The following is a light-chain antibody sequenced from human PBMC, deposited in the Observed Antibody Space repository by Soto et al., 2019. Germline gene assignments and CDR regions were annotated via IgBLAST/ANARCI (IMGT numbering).Light chain of an antibody. J-gene: IGKJ4*01. Sequence: EVVMTQSPATLSVSPGERATLSCRASQSVYSNLAWYQLKPGQAPRLLIYGASTRATGIPARFIGSGSGTEFTLTISSLQSEDFAIYYCQQYNNWPLTFGGGTKVEIK. V-gene: IGKV3D-15*01. CDR3: QQYNNWPLT. CDR2: GAS. CDR1: QSVYSN.